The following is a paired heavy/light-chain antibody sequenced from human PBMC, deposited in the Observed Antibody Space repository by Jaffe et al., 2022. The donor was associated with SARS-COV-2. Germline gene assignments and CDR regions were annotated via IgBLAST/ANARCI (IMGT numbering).Heavy chain of an antibody. D-gene: IGHD2-15*01. J-gene: IGHJ5*02. V-gene: IGHV4-31*03. CDR1: GGPMYSGGYY. CDR3: ARSEGGGQPRFDL. Sequence: QVQLQESGPGLVKPSQTLSLTCTVSGGPMYSGGYYWTWIRQHPGKGLEWIGYIYYSGTPYSNPSLKSRATISADTSKKQFYLSLSSVTAADTAVYYCARSEGGGQPRFDLWGQGMLVTVSS. CDR2: IYYSGTP.
Light chain of an antibody. CDR1: QSVTTS. Sequence: EIVLTQSPGTLSLSPGERATLSCRASQSVTTSIAWYQQKPGQAPRLLIYDTSNRATGIPARFSGSGSGTEFTLTVSSLEPEDFAVYYCQQRGDWPPLLTFGGGTKVEIK. CDR2: DTS. CDR3: QQRGDWPPLLT. V-gene: IGKV3-11*01. J-gene: IGKJ4*01.